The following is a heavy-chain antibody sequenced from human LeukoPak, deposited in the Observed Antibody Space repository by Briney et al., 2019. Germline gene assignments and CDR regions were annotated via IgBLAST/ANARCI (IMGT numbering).Heavy chain of an antibody. D-gene: IGHD6-13*01. J-gene: IGHJ4*02. CDR3: ARVGIAAAGFDY. CDR2: INSDGSST. V-gene: IGHV3-74*01. Sequence: PGGSLRLSCAASGFTFSSYWMHWVRQAPGKGLVWVSRINSDGSSTSYADSVKGRFTISRDNAKNSLYLQMNSLRAEDTAVYYCARVGIAAAGFDYWGQGTLVTVSS. CDR1: GFTFSSYW.